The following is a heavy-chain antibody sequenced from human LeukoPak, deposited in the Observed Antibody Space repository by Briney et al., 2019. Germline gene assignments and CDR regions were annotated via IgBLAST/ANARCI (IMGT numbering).Heavy chain of an antibody. CDR2: ISSSSSYI. V-gene: IGHV3-21*01. Sequence: GGSLRLSCAASGFTFSSYSMNWVRQAPGKGLEWVSSISSSSSYIYYADSVKGRFTISRDNAKNSLYLQMNSLRAEDTAVYYCARDSSGVDHDFDYWGQGTLVTVSS. J-gene: IGHJ4*02. CDR1: GFTFSSYS. CDR3: ARDSSGVDHDFDY. D-gene: IGHD1-26*01.